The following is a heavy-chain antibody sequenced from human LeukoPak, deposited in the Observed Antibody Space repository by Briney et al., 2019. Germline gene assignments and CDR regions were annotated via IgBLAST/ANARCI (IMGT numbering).Heavy chain of an antibody. CDR1: GFTISTYG. CDR3: VKGDTVTTRPNFDY. J-gene: IGHJ4*02. CDR2: ISGSGDTT. Sequence: PGGSLRLSCAASGFTISTYGMTWVRQAPGRGLEWVSIISGSGDTTYYADSVKGRFTISRDNSKNTLFLQMNTLRVEDTAIYYCVKGDTVTTRPNFDYWGQGTLVTVSS. D-gene: IGHD4-17*01. V-gene: IGHV3-23*01.